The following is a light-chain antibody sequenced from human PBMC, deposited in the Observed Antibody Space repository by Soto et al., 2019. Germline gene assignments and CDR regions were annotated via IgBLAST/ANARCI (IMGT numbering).Light chain of an antibody. CDR2: KAS. J-gene: IGKJ1*01. CDR1: QSISSW. CDR3: QQSYSTLWT. Sequence: DIQMTQSPSTLSAYVGDRVTITCRASQSISSWLAWYQQKPGKAPKLLIYKASSLESGVPSRFSGSGSGTEFTLTISSLQPDDFATYYCQQSYSTLWTFGQGTKVAIK. V-gene: IGKV1-5*03.